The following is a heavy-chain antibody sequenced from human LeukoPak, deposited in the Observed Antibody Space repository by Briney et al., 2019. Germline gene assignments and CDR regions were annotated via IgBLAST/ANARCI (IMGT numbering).Heavy chain of an antibody. Sequence: GGSLRLSCAASGFTFSDYYMSWICQAPGKGLEWVSYISSSGSTIYYAVSVKGRFTISRDNAKNSLYLQMNSLRAEDTAVYYCARGPHYGDCVGSGWFDPWGQGTLVTVSS. CDR1: GFTFSDYY. J-gene: IGHJ5*02. CDR2: ISSSGSTI. CDR3: ARGPHYGDCVGSGWFDP. D-gene: IGHD4-17*01. V-gene: IGHV3-11*01.